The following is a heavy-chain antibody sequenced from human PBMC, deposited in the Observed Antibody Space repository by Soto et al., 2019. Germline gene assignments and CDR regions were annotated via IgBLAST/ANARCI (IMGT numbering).Heavy chain of an antibody. D-gene: IGHD4-17*01. Sequence: GGSLRLSCAASGFTFSSYSMNWVRQAPGKGLEWVPYISSSSSTIYYADSVKGRFTISRDNAKNSLYLQMNSLRDEDTAVYYCARGGMTTVTTFIHAFDIWGQGTMVTVSS. CDR3: ARGGMTTVTTFIHAFDI. J-gene: IGHJ3*02. V-gene: IGHV3-48*02. CDR1: GFTFSSYS. CDR2: ISSSSSTI.